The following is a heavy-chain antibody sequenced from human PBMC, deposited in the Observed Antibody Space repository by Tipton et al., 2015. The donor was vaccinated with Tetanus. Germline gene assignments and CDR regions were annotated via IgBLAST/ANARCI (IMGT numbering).Heavy chain of an antibody. CDR3: ARATANSAFDC. CDR1: GYSFTDNY. J-gene: IGHJ4*02. D-gene: IGHD2-21*02. Sequence: QLVQSGPEVKKPGASVKVSCKASGYSFTDNYMHWVRQAPGQGLEWMAWINPNRGGTDFARKFQGRVTVTRDTSISTAYMELSGLRADDTAVYFCARATANSAFDCWGQGTRVIVSS. V-gene: IGHV1-2*02. CDR2: INPNRGGT.